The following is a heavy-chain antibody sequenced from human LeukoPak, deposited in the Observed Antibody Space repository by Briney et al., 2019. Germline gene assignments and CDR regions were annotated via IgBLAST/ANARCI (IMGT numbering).Heavy chain of an antibody. V-gene: IGHV3-53*01. CDR1: TFTVSSNY. Sequence: GGSLRLSCAAYTFTVSSNYMGWVRQAPGKGLEWVSVIYSGGSTYSADFVKGLFTISSNNSKNTLFVQKNSMIAEATAVYCEAGGRGYCSSTSCSDAFDIWGQGTMVTVSS. J-gene: IGHJ3*02. CDR3: AGGRGYCSSTSCSDAFDI. CDR2: IYSGGST. D-gene: IGHD2-2*01.